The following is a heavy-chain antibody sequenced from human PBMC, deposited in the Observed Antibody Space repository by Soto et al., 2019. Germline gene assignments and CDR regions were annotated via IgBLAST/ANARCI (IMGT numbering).Heavy chain of an antibody. CDR3: ATPQTGYSSSWKPLDY. V-gene: IGHV1-18*01. D-gene: IGHD6-13*01. CDR1: GYTFTSYG. J-gene: IGHJ4*02. Sequence: QVQLVQSGAEVKKPGASVKVSCKASGYTFTSYGISWVRQAPGQGLEWMGWISAYNGNTNYAQKLQGRVTMTTDTSTSTAYMELRRLRSDDTAVYYCATPQTGYSSSWKPLDYWGQGTLFTVSS. CDR2: ISAYNGNT.